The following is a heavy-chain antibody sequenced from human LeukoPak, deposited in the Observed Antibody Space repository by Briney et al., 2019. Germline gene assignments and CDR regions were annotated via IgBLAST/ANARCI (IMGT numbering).Heavy chain of an antibody. CDR1: AFTFSSYA. J-gene: IGHJ4*02. D-gene: IGHD1-26*01. CDR3: ARGGVGATIDY. V-gene: IGHV3-64*01. Sequence: PGGSLRLSCAASAFTFSSYAMHWVRQAPGKGLEYVSAISSNGGSTYHANSVKGRFTISRDNSKNTLYLQMGSLRAEDMAVYYCARGGVGATIDYWGQGTLVTVSS. CDR2: ISSNGGST.